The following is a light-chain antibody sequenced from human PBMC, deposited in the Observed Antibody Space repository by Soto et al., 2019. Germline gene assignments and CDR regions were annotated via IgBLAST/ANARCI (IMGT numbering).Light chain of an antibody. CDR2: DVS. CDR3: SSYTSSSSTRV. J-gene: IGLJ1*01. CDR1: SSDVGGYNY. Sequence: QSALTQPASVSGSPGQSITISCTGTSSDVGGYNYVSWYQQHPGKAPKLMIFDVSNRPSGVSNRFSGSKSGNTASLTISRLQAEDEADYYCSSYTSSSSTRVFGTGTKVTVL. V-gene: IGLV2-14*01.